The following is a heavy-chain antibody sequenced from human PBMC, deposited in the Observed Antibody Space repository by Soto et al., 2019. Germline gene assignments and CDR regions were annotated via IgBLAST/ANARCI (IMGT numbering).Heavy chain of an antibody. CDR2: INPNSGGT. J-gene: IGHJ6*02. CDR3: ARDRLPEGAGLTGGDGVDV. D-gene: IGHD1-26*01. Sequence: ASVKVSCKASGYTFTGYYMHWVRQAPGQGLEWMGWINPNSGGTNYAQKFQGWVTMTRDTSISTAYMELSRLRSDDTAVYYCARDRLPEGAGLTGGDGVDVWGQGTTVTVSS. V-gene: IGHV1-2*04. CDR1: GYTFTGYY.